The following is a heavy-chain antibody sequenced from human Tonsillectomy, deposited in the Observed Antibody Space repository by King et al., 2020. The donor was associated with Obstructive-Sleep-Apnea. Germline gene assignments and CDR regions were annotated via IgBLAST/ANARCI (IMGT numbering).Heavy chain of an antibody. CDR1: GFTFSNAW. V-gene: IGHV3-15*01. J-gene: IGHJ4*02. Sequence: QLVQSGGGLVKPGGSLRLSCAASGFTFSNAWMSWVRQAPGKGLEWVGRIKSKTDGGTTDYAAPVKGRFTISRDDLKNTLYLQMNSLKTEDTAVYYCTTPTYNWKFDYWGQGTLVTVSS. CDR2: IKSKTDGGTT. D-gene: IGHD1-20*01. CDR3: TTPTYNWKFDY.